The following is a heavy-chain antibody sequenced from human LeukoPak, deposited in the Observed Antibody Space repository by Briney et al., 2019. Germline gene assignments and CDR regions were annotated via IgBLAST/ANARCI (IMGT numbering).Heavy chain of an antibody. CDR3: ARGLRAGWFGDDYMDV. Sequence: PGGSLRLSCAASGFTFSNYWMSWIRQAPGKGLEWVSYISSSGSTIYYAASVKGRFTISRDNAKNSLYLQMNRLSAEDRAVYYCARGLRAGWFGDDYMDVWGKGTPVTVSS. J-gene: IGHJ6*03. CDR1: GFTFSNYW. V-gene: IGHV3-11*04. CDR2: ISSSGSTI. D-gene: IGHD3-10*01.